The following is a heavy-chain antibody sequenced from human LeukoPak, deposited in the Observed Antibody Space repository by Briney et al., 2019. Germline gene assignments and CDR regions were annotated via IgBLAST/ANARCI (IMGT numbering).Heavy chain of an antibody. CDR2: IVVGSGNT. J-gene: IGHJ1*01. CDR3: AAVSSYSGSYAN. CDR1: GFTFTSSA. Sequence: SVKVSCKASGFTFTSSAMQWVRQARGQRLEWIGWIVVGSGNTNYAQKLQERVTITRDMSTSTAYMELSSLRSEDTAVYYCAAVSSYSGSYANWGQGTLVTVSS. D-gene: IGHD1-26*01. V-gene: IGHV1-58*02.